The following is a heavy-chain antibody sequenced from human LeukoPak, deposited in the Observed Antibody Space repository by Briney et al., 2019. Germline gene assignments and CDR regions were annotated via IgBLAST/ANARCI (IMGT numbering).Heavy chain of an antibody. J-gene: IGHJ6*02. V-gene: IGHV3-53*01. CDR3: ATLPGGMDV. Sequence: GGSLRLSCAASGFTVSSNYMTWVRQAPGKGLEWVSVIYSSGSTYYASSVKGRFTISRDNSKNTLYLQMDSLRAEDTAVYYCATLPGGMDVWGQGTTVTVSS. CDR1: GFTVSSNY. CDR2: IYSSGST.